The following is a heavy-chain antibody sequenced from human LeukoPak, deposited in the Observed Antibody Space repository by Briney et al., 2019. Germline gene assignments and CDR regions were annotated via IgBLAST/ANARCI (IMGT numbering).Heavy chain of an antibody. Sequence: GGSLRLSCAASGFTFSNAWMSWVRQAPGKGLEWVGRIKSKTDGGTTDYAAPVKGRFTISRDDSKNTLYLQMNSLKTEDTAVYYCTTGETAMVYADYYYMDVWGKGTTVTVSS. J-gene: IGHJ6*03. V-gene: IGHV3-15*01. D-gene: IGHD5-18*01. CDR2: IKSKTDGGTT. CDR1: GFTFSNAW. CDR3: TTGETAMVYADYYYMDV.